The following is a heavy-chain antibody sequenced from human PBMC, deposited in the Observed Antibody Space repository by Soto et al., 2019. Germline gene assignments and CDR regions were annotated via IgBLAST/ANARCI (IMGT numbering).Heavy chain of an antibody. D-gene: IGHD6-13*01. Sequence: GASVKVSCKASGYTFTSYAMHWVRQAPGQRLEWMGWINAGNGNTKYSQKFQGRVTITRDTSASTAYMELSSLRSEDTAVYYCARLQLVRHYYYGMDVWGQGTTVTVSS. CDR1: GYTFTSYA. CDR2: INAGNGNT. CDR3: ARLQLVRHYYYGMDV. J-gene: IGHJ6*02. V-gene: IGHV1-3*01.